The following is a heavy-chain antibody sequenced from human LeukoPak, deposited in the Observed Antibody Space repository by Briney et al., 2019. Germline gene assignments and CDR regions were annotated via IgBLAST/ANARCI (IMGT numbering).Heavy chain of an antibody. CDR3: ANALRYFDWLFDY. Sequence: GGSLRLSCAASGFTFSNFGMHWVRQAPGKGLEWVAFIRYDGSNKYYADSVKGRFTISRDNSKNTLYLQMNSLRAEDTAVYYCANALRYFDWLFDYWGQGTLVTVSS. D-gene: IGHD3-9*01. CDR2: IRYDGSNK. CDR1: GFTFSNFG. V-gene: IGHV3-30*02. J-gene: IGHJ4*02.